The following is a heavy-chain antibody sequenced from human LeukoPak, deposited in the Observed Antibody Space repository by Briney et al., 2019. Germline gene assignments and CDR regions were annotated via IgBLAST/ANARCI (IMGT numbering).Heavy chain of an antibody. CDR1: GGSISSGGYY. Sequence: SETLSLTCTVSGGSISSGGYYWSWIRQHPGKGLEWIGYIYYSGSTYYNPSLKSRVTISVDTSKNQFSLKLSSVTAADTAVYYCARGHYTGYSSSWYATPNGHQSQSWVIGMDVWGQGTTVTVSS. D-gene: IGHD6-13*01. J-gene: IGHJ6*02. V-gene: IGHV4-31*03. CDR3: ARGHYTGYSSSWYATPNGHQSQSWVIGMDV. CDR2: IYYSGST.